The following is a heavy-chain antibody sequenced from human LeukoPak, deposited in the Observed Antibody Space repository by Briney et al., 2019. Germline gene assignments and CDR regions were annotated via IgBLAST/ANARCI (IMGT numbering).Heavy chain of an antibody. CDR3: ARHYYGSGSYYNAFDY. CDR2: IYYSGST. J-gene: IGHJ4*02. D-gene: IGHD3-10*01. V-gene: IGHV4-39*01. Sequence: SETLSLTCTVSGGSISSSSYYWGWIRQPPGKGLEWIGSIYYSGSTYYNPSLKSRVTISVDTSKNQFFLKLSSVTAADTAVYYCARHYYGSGSYYNAFDYWGQGTLVTVSS. CDR1: GGSISSSSYY.